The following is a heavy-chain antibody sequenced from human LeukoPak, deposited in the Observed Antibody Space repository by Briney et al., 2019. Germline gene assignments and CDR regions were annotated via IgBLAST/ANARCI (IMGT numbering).Heavy chain of an antibody. Sequence: SVKVSCKASGYTFTSYYMHWVRQAPGQGLEWMGGIIPIFGTANYAQKFQGRVTITTDESTSTAYMELSSLRSEDTAVYYCARDEKFRYYFQHWGQGTLVTVSS. CDR3: ARDEKFRYYFQH. D-gene: IGHD1-1*01. CDR2: IIPIFGTA. V-gene: IGHV1-69*05. J-gene: IGHJ1*01. CDR1: GYTFTSYY.